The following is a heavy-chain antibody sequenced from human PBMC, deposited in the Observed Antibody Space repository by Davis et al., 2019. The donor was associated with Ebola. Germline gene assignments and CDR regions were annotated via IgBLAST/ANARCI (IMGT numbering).Heavy chain of an antibody. D-gene: IGHD2-15*01. CDR2: INHSGST. V-gene: IGHV4-34*01. J-gene: IGHJ6*02. Sequence: SQTLSLTCAVYGGSFSGYYWSWIRQPPGKGLEWIGEINHSGSTNYNPSLKSRVTISVDTSKNQFSLKLSSVTAADTAVYYCARDRYCSGGSCYLYYYGMDVWGQGTTVTVSS. CDR3: ARDRYCSGGSCYLYYYGMDV. CDR1: GGSFSGYY.